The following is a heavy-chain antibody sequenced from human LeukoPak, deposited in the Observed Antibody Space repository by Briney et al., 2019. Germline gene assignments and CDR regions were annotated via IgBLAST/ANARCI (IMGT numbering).Heavy chain of an antibody. J-gene: IGHJ4*02. D-gene: IGHD3-22*01. CDR2: IKQDGSEK. Sequence: PGGSLRLSCAASGFTFSSYGMHWVRQAPGKGLEWVANIKQDGSEKYYVDSVKGRFTISRDNAKNSLYLQMNSLRAEDTAVYYCARDVYYYDSSGYLDYWGQGTLVTVSS. CDR3: ARDVYYYDSSGYLDY. CDR1: GFTFSSYG. V-gene: IGHV3-7*01.